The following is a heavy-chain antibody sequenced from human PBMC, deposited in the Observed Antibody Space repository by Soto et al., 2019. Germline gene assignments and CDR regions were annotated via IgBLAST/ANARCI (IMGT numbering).Heavy chain of an antibody. CDR3: AREGRRDGYNCFDY. CDR2: IYYSGST. CDR1: GGSISSGGYY. V-gene: IGHV4-31*03. Sequence: QVQLQESGPGLVKPSQTLSLTCTVSGGSISSGGYYWSWIRQHPGKGLAWIGYIYYSGSTYYNPSLKSRVTISVDTSKNQFSLKLSSVTAADTAVYYCAREGRRDGYNCFDYWGQGTLVTVSS. J-gene: IGHJ4*02. D-gene: IGHD5-12*01.